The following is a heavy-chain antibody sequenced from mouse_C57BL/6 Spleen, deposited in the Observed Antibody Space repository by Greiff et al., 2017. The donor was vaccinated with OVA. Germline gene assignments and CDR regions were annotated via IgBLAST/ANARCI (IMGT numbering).Heavy chain of an antibody. V-gene: IGHV10-3*01. Sequence: EVMLVESGGGLVQPKGSLKLSCAASGFTFNTYAMHWVRQAPGKGLEWVARIRSKSSNYATYYADSVKDRFTISRDDSQSMLYLQMNNLKTEDTAMYYCVREHDYYGSSYGYFDVWGTGTTVTVSS. D-gene: IGHD1-1*01. CDR2: IRSKSSNYAT. J-gene: IGHJ1*03. CDR1: GFTFNTYA. CDR3: VREHDYYGSSYGYFDV.